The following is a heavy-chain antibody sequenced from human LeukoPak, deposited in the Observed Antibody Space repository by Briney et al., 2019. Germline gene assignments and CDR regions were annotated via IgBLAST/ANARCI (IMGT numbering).Heavy chain of an antibody. D-gene: IGHD6-19*01. CDR1: GFTFSSHG. V-gene: IGHV3-23*01. CDR2: ISPNGVIT. J-gene: IGHJ3*02. Sequence: GGSLRLSCAASGFTFSSHGMNWVRQAPGKGLEWVSGISPNGVITYYADSVKGRFTISRDNSKGTVSLQMNSLRPEDTAVYYCAKSSSGWYADAFDIWGQGTMVTVSS. CDR3: AKSSSGWYADAFDI.